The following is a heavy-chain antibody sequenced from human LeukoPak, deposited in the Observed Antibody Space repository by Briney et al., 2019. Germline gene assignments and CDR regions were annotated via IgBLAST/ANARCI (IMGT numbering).Heavy chain of an antibody. J-gene: IGHJ4*02. CDR1: GFTFSGHW. CDR2: INWNGGST. D-gene: IGHD6-13*01. V-gene: IGHV3-20*01. CDR3: ARESMAAAGEFDY. Sequence: GGSLRLSCAVSGFTFSGHWMFWVRQAPGKGLEWVSGINWNGGSTGYADSMKGRFTISRDNAKNSLYLQMNSLRAEDTALYHCARESMAAAGEFDYWGQGTLVTVSS.